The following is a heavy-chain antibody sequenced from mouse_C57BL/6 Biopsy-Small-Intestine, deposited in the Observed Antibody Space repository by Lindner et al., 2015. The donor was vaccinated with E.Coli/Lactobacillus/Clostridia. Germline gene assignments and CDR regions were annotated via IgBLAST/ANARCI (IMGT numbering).Heavy chain of an antibody. CDR2: IFPYNGVS. CDR3: ARGYGSSGYFDV. V-gene: IGHV1-31*01. CDR1: GSSFTGFY. Sequence: VQLQESGPELVKPGASVKISCKASGSSFTGFYIHWVKQSHGSILDWIGYIFPYNGVSSYNQKFKGKATLTVDKSSSTAYMELRSLTSEDSAVYYCARGYGSSGYFDVWGTGTTVTVSS. D-gene: IGHD1-1*01. J-gene: IGHJ1*03.